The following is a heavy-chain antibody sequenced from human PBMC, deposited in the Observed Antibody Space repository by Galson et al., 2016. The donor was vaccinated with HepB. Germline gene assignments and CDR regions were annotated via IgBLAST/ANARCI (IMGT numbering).Heavy chain of an antibody. J-gene: IGHJ4*02. Sequence: SETLSLTCTVSGASISRYYWSWIRQSPGKELEWIGYIYYSGSTNYNPSLESRVTISLDTSKTQFSLRLSSVTAADTAVYYCAGDPYSFGLFDYWGQGILVTVSS. CDR2: IYYSGST. CDR1: GASISRYY. V-gene: IGHV4-59*01. CDR3: AGDPYSFGLFDY. D-gene: IGHD5-12*01.